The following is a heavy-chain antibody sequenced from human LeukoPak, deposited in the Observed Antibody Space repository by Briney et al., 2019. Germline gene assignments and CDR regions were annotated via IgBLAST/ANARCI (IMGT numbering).Heavy chain of an antibody. J-gene: IGHJ4*02. Sequence: GGSLRLSCAASGFTFSSHGMSRVRQAPGKGLEWVSGSASTGRTYYADSVKGRFTISRDNAKNTLYLQMNSLRAEDTAVYYCATPRGSGSYLAFDYWGQGTLVTVSS. D-gene: IGHD1-26*01. V-gene: IGHV3-23*01. CDR3: ATPRGSGSYLAFDY. CDR2: SASTGRT. CDR1: GFTFSSHG.